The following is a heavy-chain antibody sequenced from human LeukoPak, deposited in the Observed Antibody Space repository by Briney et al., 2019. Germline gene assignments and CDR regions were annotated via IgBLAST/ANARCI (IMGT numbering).Heavy chain of an antibody. CDR3: AREASYCGGDCLLDY. D-gene: IGHD2-21*01. J-gene: IGHJ4*02. CDR1: GGSISSYY. Sequence: SETLSLTCTVSGGSISSYYWRWIRQPPGRGLEWIGYMYYSGSTKYNPSLKSRVTISIDMSKNQFSLKLTSVTAAGTAVDYCAREASYCGGDCLLDYWGQGTLVTVSS. V-gene: IGHV4-59*12. CDR2: MYYSGST.